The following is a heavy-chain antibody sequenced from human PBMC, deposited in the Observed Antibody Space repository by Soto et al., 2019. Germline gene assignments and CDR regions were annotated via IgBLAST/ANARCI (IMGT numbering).Heavy chain of an antibody. J-gene: IGHJ3*02. Sequence: TLSLTCTVSGGSISSGDYYWSWIRQPPGKGLEWIGYIYYSGSTYYNPSLKSRVTISVDTSKNQFSLKLSSVTAADTAVYYCARDRSGYPLGDDAFDIWGQGTMVTVSS. V-gene: IGHV4-30-4*01. CDR3: ARDRSGYPLGDDAFDI. D-gene: IGHD3-22*01. CDR2: IYYSGST. CDR1: GGSISSGDYY.